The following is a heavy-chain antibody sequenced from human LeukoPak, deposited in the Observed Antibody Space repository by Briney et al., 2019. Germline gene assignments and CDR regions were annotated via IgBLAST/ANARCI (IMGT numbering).Heavy chain of an antibody. CDR3: ARELGNAFDR. V-gene: IGHV4-34*01. CDR2: INHSGST. CDR1: SGSFSGYY. J-gene: IGHJ3*01. Sequence: SETLSLTCAVYSGSFSGYYWSWIRQPPGKGLEWIGEINHSGSTNYNPSLKSRVTISVDTSKNQFSLKLSSVTAADTAVYYCARELGNAFDRWGQGTMVTVSS. D-gene: IGHD7-27*01.